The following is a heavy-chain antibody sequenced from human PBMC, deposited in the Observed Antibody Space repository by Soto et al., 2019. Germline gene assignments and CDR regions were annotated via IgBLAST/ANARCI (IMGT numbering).Heavy chain of an antibody. CDR3: AREVRDTAVADFDY. Sequence: GSLRLSCAASGFTFSSYSMNWVRQAPGKGLEWLSYISSSISTMHYADSVKGRFTISRDNAKNSLYLQINSLRDEDTAVYYCAREVRDTAVADFDYWGQG. CDR2: ISSSISTM. V-gene: IGHV3-48*02. CDR1: GFTFSSYS. J-gene: IGHJ4*02. D-gene: IGHD5-18*01.